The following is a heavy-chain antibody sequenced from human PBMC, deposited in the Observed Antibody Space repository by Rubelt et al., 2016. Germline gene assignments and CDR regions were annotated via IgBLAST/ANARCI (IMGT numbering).Heavy chain of an antibody. D-gene: IGHD3-10*01. CDR1: GYTFTSYY. Sequence: QVQLVQSGAEVKKPGASVKVSCKASGYTFTSYYMHWVRQAPGQELEWMGIINPSGGSTSYAQKFQGRVTITADESTSTAYMELSSLRSEDTAVYYCALLWFGELFRRDYWGQGTLVTVSS. J-gene: IGHJ4*02. CDR3: ALLWFGELFRRDY. V-gene: IGHV1-46*03. CDR2: INPSGGST.